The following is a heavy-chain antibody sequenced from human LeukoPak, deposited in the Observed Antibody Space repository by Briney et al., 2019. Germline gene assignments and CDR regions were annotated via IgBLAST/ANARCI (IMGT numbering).Heavy chain of an antibody. CDR2: IYYSGST. D-gene: IGHD4-11*01. CDR3: ARTARLFDY. CDR1: GGSISSSSYS. V-gene: IGHV4-39*01. Sequence: PSETLSLTCTVSGGSISSSSYSWGWIRQPPGKGLEWIGSIYYSGSTYYNPSLKSRVTISVDTSKNQFSLKLSSVTAADTAVYYCARTARLFDYWGQGTQVTVSS. J-gene: IGHJ4*02.